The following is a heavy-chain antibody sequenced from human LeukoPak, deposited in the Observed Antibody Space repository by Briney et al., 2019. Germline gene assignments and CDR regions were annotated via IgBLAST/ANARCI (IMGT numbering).Heavy chain of an antibody. Sequence: PSETLSLTYSVSGYSISSGYYWGWIRQSPGKGLEWIGSIYHSGSTYYNPSLKSRVTISVDTSKNQFSLKLTSVTAADTAVYYCARIETYSSGWFDAFFDYWGQGTLVTV. CDR1: GYSISSGYY. J-gene: IGHJ4*02. CDR3: ARIETYSSGWFDAFFDY. CDR2: IYHSGST. D-gene: IGHD6-19*01. V-gene: IGHV4-38-2*02.